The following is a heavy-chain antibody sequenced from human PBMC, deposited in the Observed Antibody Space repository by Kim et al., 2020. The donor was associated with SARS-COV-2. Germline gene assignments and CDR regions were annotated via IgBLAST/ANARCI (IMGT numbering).Heavy chain of an antibody. CDR3: ARDTVRGVLNYYFDY. V-gene: IGHV3-21*01. Sequence: DSAKGRFTISRDNAKNSLYLQMNSLRAEDTAVYYCARDTVRGVLNYYFDYWGQGTLVTVSS. D-gene: IGHD3-10*02. J-gene: IGHJ4*02.